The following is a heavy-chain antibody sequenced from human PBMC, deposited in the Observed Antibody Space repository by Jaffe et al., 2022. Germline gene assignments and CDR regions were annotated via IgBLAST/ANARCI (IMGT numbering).Heavy chain of an antibody. V-gene: IGHV3-48*01. J-gene: IGHJ3*02. CDR3: ARTLWSSSWYRDAFDI. Sequence: EVQLVESGGGLVQPGGSLRLSCAASGFTFSSYSMNWVRQAPGKGLEWVSYISSSSSTIYYADSVKGRFTISRDNAKNSLYLQMNSLRAEDTAVYYCARTLWSSSWYRDAFDIWGQGTMVTVSS. D-gene: IGHD6-13*01. CDR2: ISSSSSTI. CDR1: GFTFSSYS.